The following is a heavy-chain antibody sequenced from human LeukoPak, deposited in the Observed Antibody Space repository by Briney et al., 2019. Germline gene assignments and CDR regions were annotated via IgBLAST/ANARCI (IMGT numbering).Heavy chain of an antibody. Sequence: GASVKVSCKASGYTFTGYYMHWVRQAPGQGLEWMGWINPNSGGTNYAQKFQGRVTMTRDTSISTAYMELSRLRSDDTAVYYCARVRIAAAGTRSNWFDPWGQGTLVTVSS. J-gene: IGHJ5*02. CDR2: INPNSGGT. CDR3: ARVRIAAAGTRSNWFDP. CDR1: GYTFTGYY. D-gene: IGHD6-13*01. V-gene: IGHV1-2*02.